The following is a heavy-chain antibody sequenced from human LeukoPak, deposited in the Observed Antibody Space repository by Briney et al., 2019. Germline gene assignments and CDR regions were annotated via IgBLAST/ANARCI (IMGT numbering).Heavy chain of an antibody. Sequence: CLRLSCTVSGFTFGDHAMSWVRQAPGKGLEWVGFIRSKTYGGTTEYAASVKGRFIISRDDSTSIAYLQMNSLKTEDTAVYYCTRGPIQLWLYHGMDVWGQGTTVTVSS. D-gene: IGHD5-18*01. CDR3: TRGPIQLWLYHGMDV. J-gene: IGHJ6*02. CDR1: GFTFGDHA. V-gene: IGHV3-49*04. CDR2: IRSKTYGGTT.